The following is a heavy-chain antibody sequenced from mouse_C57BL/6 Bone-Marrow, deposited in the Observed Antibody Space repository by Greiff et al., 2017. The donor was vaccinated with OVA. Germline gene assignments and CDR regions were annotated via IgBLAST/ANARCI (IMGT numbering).Heavy chain of an antibody. CDR3: ARPGDYDGDWFAY. J-gene: IGHJ3*01. CDR2: FHPYNDDT. CDR1: GYTFTTYP. D-gene: IGHD2-4*01. Sequence: QVQLKQSGAELVKPGASVKMSCKASGYTFTTYPIEWMKQNHGQSLEWIGNFHPYNDDTKYNEKFKGKATLTVEKSSSTVYLELSRLTSDDSAVYYGARPGDYDGDWFAYWGQGTLVTVSA. V-gene: IGHV1-47*01.